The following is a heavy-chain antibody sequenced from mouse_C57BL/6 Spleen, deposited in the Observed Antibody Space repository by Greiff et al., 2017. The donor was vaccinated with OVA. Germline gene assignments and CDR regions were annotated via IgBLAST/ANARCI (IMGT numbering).Heavy chain of an antibody. CDR2: IYPGSGST. Sequence: QVQLKQPGAELVKPGASVKMSCKASGYTFTSYWITWVKQRPGQGLEWIGDIYPGSGSTNYNEKFKSKATLTVDTSSSTAYMQLSSLTSEDSAVYYCARGDDNYYGSSYDYWGQGTTLTVSS. CDR3: ARGDDNYYGSSYDY. CDR1: GYTFTSYW. V-gene: IGHV1-55*01. D-gene: IGHD1-1*01. J-gene: IGHJ2*01.